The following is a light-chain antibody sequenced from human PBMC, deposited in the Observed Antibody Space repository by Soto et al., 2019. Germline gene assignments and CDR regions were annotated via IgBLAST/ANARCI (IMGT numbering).Light chain of an antibody. CDR3: CSYASSSTYF. J-gene: IGLJ1*01. CDR1: SSDVGNYNL. CDR2: EGS. Sequence: QSVLTQPASVSGSPGQSITISCTGTSSDVGNYNLVSWYQHDPGKAPKLLIYEGSKRPSGVSDRFSGSKSGNTASLTISGLQAEDGADYYCCSYASSSTYFLGTGTKVTVL. V-gene: IGLV2-23*01.